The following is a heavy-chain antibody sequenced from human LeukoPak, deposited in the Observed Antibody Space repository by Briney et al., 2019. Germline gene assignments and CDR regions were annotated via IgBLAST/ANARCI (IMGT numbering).Heavy chain of an antibody. J-gene: IGHJ3*02. D-gene: IGHD3-10*01. CDR1: GFTFSSYS. CDR2: ISSSSSYI. CDR3: ARGSVLWFGESLDAFDI. V-gene: IGHV3-21*01. Sequence: GGSLRLSCAASGFTFSSYSMNWVRQAPGKGLEWVSSISSSSSYIYYADSVKGRFTISRDNAKNSLYLQMNSLRAEDTAVYYCARGSVLWFGESLDAFDIWGQGTMVTVSS.